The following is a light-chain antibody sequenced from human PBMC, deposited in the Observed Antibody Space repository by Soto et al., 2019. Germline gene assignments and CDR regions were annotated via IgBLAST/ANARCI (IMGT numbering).Light chain of an antibody. V-gene: IGKV1-39*01. Sequence: IQMTQSPSSLSATVGDRVTITCRASQSISSYLNWYQQKPGKAPKLLIYAASSLQSGVPSRFSGSGSGTDFTLTISSLQPEDFAVYYCQQYNNWPRTFGQGTKVDIK. CDR3: QQYNNWPRT. CDR2: AAS. CDR1: QSISSY. J-gene: IGKJ1*01.